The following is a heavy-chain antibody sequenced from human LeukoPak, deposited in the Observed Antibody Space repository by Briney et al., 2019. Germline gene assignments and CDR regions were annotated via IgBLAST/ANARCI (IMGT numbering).Heavy chain of an antibody. Sequence: GGSLRLSCAASGFTFSSYAMSWVRQSPGEGLQWVSTISASGGSIYYTDSVEGRFTISRGNSKNTLYMQMYGLRAEDTAVYYCAAHYGDYAAFDYWGQGTQVTASS. CDR2: ISASGGSI. D-gene: IGHD4-17*01. CDR1: GFTFSSYA. V-gene: IGHV3-23*01. CDR3: AAHYGDYAAFDY. J-gene: IGHJ4*02.